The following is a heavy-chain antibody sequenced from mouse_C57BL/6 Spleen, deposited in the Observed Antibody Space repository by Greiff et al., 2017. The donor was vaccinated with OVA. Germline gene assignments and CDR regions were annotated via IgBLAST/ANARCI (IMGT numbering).Heavy chain of an antibody. CDR3: AREVDSSGYLASFAY. V-gene: IGHV1-85*01. J-gene: IGHJ3*01. D-gene: IGHD3-2*02. CDR1: GYTFTSYD. Sequence: QVQLQQSGPELVKPGASVKLSCKASGYTFTSYDINWVKQRPGQGLEWIGWIYPRDGSTKYNEKFKGKATLTVDTSSSTAYMELHSLTSEDSAVYFCAREVDSSGYLASFAYWGQGTLVTVSA. CDR2: IYPRDGST.